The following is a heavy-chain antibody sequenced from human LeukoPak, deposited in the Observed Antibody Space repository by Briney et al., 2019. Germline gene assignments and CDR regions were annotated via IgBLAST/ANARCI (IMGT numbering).Heavy chain of an antibody. V-gene: IGHV1-69*13. CDR1: GGTFNSYA. Sequence: SVKVSCTASGGTFNSYAISWVRQAPGQGLEWMGGIIPIFGTANYAQKFQGRVTITADESTSTAYMELSSLRSEDTAVYYCARDSHKYSSSFDYWGQGTLVTVSS. CDR3: ARDSHKYSSSFDY. D-gene: IGHD6-6*01. CDR2: IIPIFGTA. J-gene: IGHJ4*02.